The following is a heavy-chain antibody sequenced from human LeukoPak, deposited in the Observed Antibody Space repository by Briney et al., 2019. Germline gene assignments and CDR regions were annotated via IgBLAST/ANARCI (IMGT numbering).Heavy chain of an antibody. CDR2: IWYDGSNK. D-gene: IGHD4-17*01. V-gene: IGHV3-33*01. Sequence: GRSLRLSCAASGFTFSSYGMHWVRQAPGKGLEWVAVIWYDGSNKHYADSVKGRFTISRDNSKNTLYLQMNSLRAEDTAVYYCARDPEGDYGDYYGIDYWGQGTLVTVSS. CDR3: ARDPEGDYGDYYGIDY. CDR1: GFTFSSYG. J-gene: IGHJ4*02.